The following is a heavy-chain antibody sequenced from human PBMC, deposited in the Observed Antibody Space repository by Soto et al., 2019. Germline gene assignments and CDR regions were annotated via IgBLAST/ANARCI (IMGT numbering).Heavy chain of an antibody. V-gene: IGHV5-10-1*01. J-gene: IGHJ5*02. D-gene: IGHD6-13*01. CDR1: GYSFTNYW. CDR3: AIIESIARNWFDP. CDR2: IDPVDSYT. Sequence: PGESLKISCKGSGYSFTNYWISWVRRMPGKGLEWMGNIDPVDSYTNYSPSFQGHVTFSVDTSISTAYLQWSSLKASDTAMYYCAIIESIARNWFDPWGQGTLVTVSS.